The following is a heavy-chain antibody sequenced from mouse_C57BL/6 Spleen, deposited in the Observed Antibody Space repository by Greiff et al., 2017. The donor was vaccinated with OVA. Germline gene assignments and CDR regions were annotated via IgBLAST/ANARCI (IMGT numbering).Heavy chain of an antibody. CDR1: GYTFTSYG. CDR2: IYPRSGNT. D-gene: IGHD1-1*01. Sequence: VQLQQSGAKLARPGASVKLSCKASGYTFTSYGISWVKQRTGQGLEWIGEIYPRSGNTYYNEKFKGKATLTADKSSSTAYMELRSLTSEDSAVYFCAVVANDYWGQGTTLTVSS. CDR3: AVVANDY. J-gene: IGHJ2*01. V-gene: IGHV1-81*01.